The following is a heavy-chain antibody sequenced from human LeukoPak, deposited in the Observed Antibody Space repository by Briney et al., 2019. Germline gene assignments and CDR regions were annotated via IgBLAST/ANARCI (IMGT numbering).Heavy chain of an antibody. V-gene: IGHV3-23*01. CDR1: GFTFSSYA. D-gene: IGHD6-19*01. CDR2: ISASGGNT. CDR3: AKEIAVAAIDY. Sequence: GGSLRLSCTASGFTFSSYAMTWVRQAPGKGLEWVSGISASGGNTYHADSVKGRFIISRDNSKNTLYLQMNSLRAEDTAVYYCAKEIAVAAIDYWGQGTLVTVSS. J-gene: IGHJ4*02.